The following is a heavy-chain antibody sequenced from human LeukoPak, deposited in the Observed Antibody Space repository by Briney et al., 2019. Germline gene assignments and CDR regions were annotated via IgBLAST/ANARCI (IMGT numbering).Heavy chain of an antibody. J-gene: IGHJ4*02. CDR2: IYYSGST. V-gene: IGHV4-39*07. CDR1: GGSISSSSYY. D-gene: IGHD3-22*01. Sequence: SETLSLTCTVSGGSISSSSYYWGWIRQPPGKGLEWIGSIYYSGSTYYNPSLKSRVTISVDTSKNQFSLKLSSVTAADTAVYYCARARMGFEIVVARRLSYYFDYWGQGTLVTVSS. CDR3: ARARMGFEIVVARRLSYYFDY.